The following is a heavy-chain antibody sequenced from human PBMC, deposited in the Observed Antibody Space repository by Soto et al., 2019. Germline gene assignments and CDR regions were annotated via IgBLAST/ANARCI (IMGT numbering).Heavy chain of an antibody. CDR1: GGSFSGYY. CDR2: INHSGST. J-gene: IGHJ4*02. D-gene: IGHD1-1*01. CDR3: ERGPGWNASSAQFDY. V-gene: IGHV4-34*01. Sequence: SETLSLTCAVYGGSFSGYYWSWIRQPPGKGLEWIGEINHSGSTNYILSLKSRVTISVDTSKNQFSLKLRSVTAADTAVYYCERGPGWNASSAQFDYWGQGTLVTVSS.